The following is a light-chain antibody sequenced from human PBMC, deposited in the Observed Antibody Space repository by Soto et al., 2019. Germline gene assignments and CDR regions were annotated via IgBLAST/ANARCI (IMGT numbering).Light chain of an antibody. Sequence: EIVMTQSPATLSVSPGERATLSCRASQSISSNLAWYQQKPGQAPRLLMFRTSSRATGFPARFSGSGSGTDFTLTISGLEPEDVAVYYCQQRSLGTFGPGTKVDIK. J-gene: IGKJ3*01. CDR2: RTS. CDR1: QSISSN. CDR3: QQRSLGT. V-gene: IGKV3-11*01.